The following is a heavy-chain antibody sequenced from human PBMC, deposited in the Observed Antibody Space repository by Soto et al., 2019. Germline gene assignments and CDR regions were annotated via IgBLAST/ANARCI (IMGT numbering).Heavy chain of an antibody. CDR1: GVSISSGDYY. J-gene: IGHJ4*02. Sequence: SETLSLTCTVSGVSISSGDYYWSWIRQPPGKGLEWIGYIYYSGSTYYNPSLKSRVTISVDTSKNQFSLKLSSVTAADTAVYYCARVLMYNWNFDYWGQGTLVTVSS. CDR2: IYYSGST. V-gene: IGHV4-30-4*01. CDR3: ARVLMYNWNFDY. D-gene: IGHD1-20*01.